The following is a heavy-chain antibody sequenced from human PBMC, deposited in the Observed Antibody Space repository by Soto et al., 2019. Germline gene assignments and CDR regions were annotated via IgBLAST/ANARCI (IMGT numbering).Heavy chain of an antibody. Sequence: QVQLVESGGGVVQPGRSLRLSCAASGFTFSSYAMHWVRQAPGKGLEWVAVISYDGSNKYYADSVKGRFTISRDNSXXTLYLQMNSLRAEDTAVYYCARVMRVVVTATGFDYWGQGTLVTVSS. D-gene: IGHD2-21*02. CDR3: ARVMRVVVTATGFDY. V-gene: IGHV3-30-3*01. CDR1: GFTFSSYA. CDR2: ISYDGSNK. J-gene: IGHJ4*02.